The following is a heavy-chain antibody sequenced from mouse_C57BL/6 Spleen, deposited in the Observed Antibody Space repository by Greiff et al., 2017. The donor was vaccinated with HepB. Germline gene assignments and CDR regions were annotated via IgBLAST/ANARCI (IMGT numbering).Heavy chain of an antibody. Sequence: EVQRVESGPGLAKPSQTLSLTCSVTGYSITSDYWNWIRKFPGNKLEYMGYISYSGSTYYNPSLKSRISITRDTSKNQYYLQLNSVTTEDTATYYCARYISPDYYGSSYGYFDVWGTGTTVTVSS. V-gene: IGHV3-8*01. D-gene: IGHD1-1*01. CDR1: GYSITSDY. J-gene: IGHJ1*03. CDR2: ISYSGST. CDR3: ARYISPDYYGSSYGYFDV.